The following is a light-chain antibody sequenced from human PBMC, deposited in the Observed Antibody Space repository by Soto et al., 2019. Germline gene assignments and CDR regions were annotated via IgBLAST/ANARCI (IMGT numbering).Light chain of an antibody. J-gene: IGKJ5*01. Sequence: DIQMTQSPSSLSASVGDRVTITCRASQSISSYLNWYQQKPGKAPKLLIYAASSLQSGVPSRFSGSGSGTDFTLTISRLQPEDFATYYCQQSYSTPITFGQGTRREIK. CDR1: QSISSY. CDR3: QQSYSTPIT. CDR2: AAS. V-gene: IGKV1-39*01.